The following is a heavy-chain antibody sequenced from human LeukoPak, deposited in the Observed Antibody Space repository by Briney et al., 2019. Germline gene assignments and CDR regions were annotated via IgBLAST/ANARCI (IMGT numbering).Heavy chain of an antibody. D-gene: IGHD3-3*01. CDR1: GGSFSGYY. V-gene: IGHV3-23*01. Sequence: ETLSLTCAVYGGSFSGYYWSWIRQPPGKGLEWVSAISGSGGSTYYADSVKGRFTISRDNSKNTLYLQMNSLRAEDTAVYYCAKDPSYYDFWSGYYLYFDYWGQGTLVTVSS. CDR3: AKDPSYYDFWSGYYLYFDY. J-gene: IGHJ4*02. CDR2: ISGSGGST.